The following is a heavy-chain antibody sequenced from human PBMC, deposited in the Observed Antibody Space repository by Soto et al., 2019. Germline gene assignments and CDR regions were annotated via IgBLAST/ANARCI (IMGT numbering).Heavy chain of an antibody. V-gene: IGHV3-48*01. Sequence: GGSLRLSCAASGFTFSSYSMNWVRQAPGKGLEWVSYISSSSSTIYYADSVKGRFTISRDNAKNSLYLQMNSLRAEDTAVYYCARGGGPGYYYYMDVWGKGTTVTVSS. CDR2: ISSSSSTI. CDR3: ARGGGPGYYYYMDV. D-gene: IGHD3-16*01. CDR1: GFTFSSYS. J-gene: IGHJ6*03.